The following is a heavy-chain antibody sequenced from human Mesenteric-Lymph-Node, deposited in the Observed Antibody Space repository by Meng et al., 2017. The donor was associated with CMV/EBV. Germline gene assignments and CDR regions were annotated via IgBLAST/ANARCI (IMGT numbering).Heavy chain of an antibody. CDR2: INPHSAGT. D-gene: IGHD2-2*01. V-gene: IGHV1-2*04. J-gene: IGHJ4*02. CDR1: GYTFNSYE. Sequence: ASVNVSCKASGYTFNSYEINWVRQAPGQGLDWMGCINPHSAGTKYAQEFQGWVTVTRDMSITTAYMELSRLRPDDTAVYYCARSCSSSTCRAPSPDYWGQGTLVTVSS. CDR3: ARSCSSSTCRAPSPDY.